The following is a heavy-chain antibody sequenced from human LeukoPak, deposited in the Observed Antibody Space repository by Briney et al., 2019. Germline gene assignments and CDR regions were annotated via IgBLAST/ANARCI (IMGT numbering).Heavy chain of an antibody. Sequence: SETLSLTCAVYGGSFSGYYWRWIRQPPGKGLEWIGEINHSGSTNYNPSLKSRVTISVDTSKNQFSLKLSSVTAADTAVYYCARSHSSSWDFDYWGQGTLVTVSS. CDR3: ARSHSSSWDFDY. CDR2: INHSGST. CDR1: GGSFSGYY. J-gene: IGHJ4*02. V-gene: IGHV4-34*01. D-gene: IGHD6-13*01.